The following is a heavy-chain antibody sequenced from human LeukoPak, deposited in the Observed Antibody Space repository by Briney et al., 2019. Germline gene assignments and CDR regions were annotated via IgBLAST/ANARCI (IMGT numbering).Heavy chain of an antibody. D-gene: IGHD3-22*01. V-gene: IGHV3-23*01. CDR1: GFTFSSYA. J-gene: IGHJ4*02. CDR2: ISGSGGST. CDR3: AKLYYYDSSGYGY. Sequence: GGSLRLSCAASGFTFSSYAMSWVRQAPGKGLEWVSAISGSGGSTYYADSVKGRFTISRGNSKNMLYLQMNSLRAEDTAVYYCAKLYYYDSSGYGYWGQGTLVTVSS.